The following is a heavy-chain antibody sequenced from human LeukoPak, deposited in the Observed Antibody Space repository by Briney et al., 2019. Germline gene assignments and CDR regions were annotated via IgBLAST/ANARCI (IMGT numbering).Heavy chain of an antibody. CDR2: IKTDGSIT. Sequence: GGSLRLSCAASGFSFSVYWMHWVRQAPGKGPVWVSRIKTDGSITDYADFVKGRFTISRDNAKNSLYLQMNSLRAEDTAVYYCASGEGQMRIAAPKQFDYWGQGTLVTVSS. CDR3: ASGEGQMRIAAPKQFDY. J-gene: IGHJ4*02. V-gene: IGHV3-74*01. CDR1: GFSFSVYW. D-gene: IGHD6-6*01.